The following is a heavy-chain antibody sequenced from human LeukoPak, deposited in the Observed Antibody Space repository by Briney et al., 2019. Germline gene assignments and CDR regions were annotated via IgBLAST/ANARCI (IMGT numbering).Heavy chain of an antibody. V-gene: IGHV1-69*13. CDR2: IIPIFGTA. J-gene: IGHJ6*02. D-gene: IGHD3-22*01. CDR3: ARDQGITMIVVVEPLYYYGMDV. Sequence: ASANVSFKASGGTFSSYAISWVRQAPGQGLERMGGIIPIFGTANYAQKFQGRVTITADESTSTAYMELSSLRSEDTAVYYCARDQGITMIVVVEPLYYYGMDVWGQGTTVTVSS. CDR1: GGTFSSYA.